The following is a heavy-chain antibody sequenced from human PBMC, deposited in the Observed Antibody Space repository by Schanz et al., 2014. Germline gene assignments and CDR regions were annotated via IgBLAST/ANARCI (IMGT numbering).Heavy chain of an antibody. CDR2: TNGDGTNA. V-gene: IGHV3-74*02. J-gene: IGHJ3*02. D-gene: IGHD3-16*02. CDR3: TRSYYDFSWGSYRFRAFDI. Sequence: EVQLVESGGGLVQPGGSLRLSCAASGFTFSSYSMNWVRQVPGKGLEWVSCTNGDGTNAKYADSVKGRFTISRDNAKKTLSLQMISLRAEDTAIYFCTRSYYDFSWGSYRFRAFDIWGQGTTVIVSS. CDR1: GFTFSSYS.